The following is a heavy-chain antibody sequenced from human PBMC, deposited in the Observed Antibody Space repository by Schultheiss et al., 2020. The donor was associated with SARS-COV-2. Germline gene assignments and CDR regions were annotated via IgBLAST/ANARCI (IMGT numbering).Heavy chain of an antibody. D-gene: IGHD6-6*01. V-gene: IGHV4-39*07. CDR2: IYYSGST. Sequence: SETLSLTCTVSGDSITRSYYYWAWIRQPPGKGLDWIGNIYYSGSTYYNPSLKSRLTMSVDTSKNQFSLKLTSVTAADTAVYYCAAALGRDYYYYYYMDVWGKGTTVTVSS. J-gene: IGHJ6*03. CDR1: GDSITRSYYY. CDR3: AAALGRDYYYYYYMDV.